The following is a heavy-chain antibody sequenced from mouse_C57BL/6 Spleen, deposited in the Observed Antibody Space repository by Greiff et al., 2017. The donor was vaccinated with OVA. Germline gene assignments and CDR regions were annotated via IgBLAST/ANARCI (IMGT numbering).Heavy chain of an antibody. J-gene: IGHJ1*03. V-gene: IGHV1-50*01. CDR2: IDPSDSSP. CDR1: GYTFTSYW. CDR3: ARWGGDPRYFDV. Sequence: QVHVKQPGAELVKPGASVKLSCKASGYTFTSYWMQWVKQRPGQGLAWIGEIDPSDSSPNYNQKFKGKATLTVDTSSSPAYMQLSSLTSEDSAVYYCARWGGDPRYFDVWGTGTTVTVSS.